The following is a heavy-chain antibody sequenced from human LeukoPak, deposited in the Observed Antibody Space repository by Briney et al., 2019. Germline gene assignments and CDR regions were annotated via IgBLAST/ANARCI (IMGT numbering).Heavy chain of an antibody. D-gene: IGHD5-24*01. CDR2: INPNSGGT. CDR1: GYTFTGYY. J-gene: IGHJ6*02. CDR3: ATVEMATIKNYYYGMDV. Sequence: ASVKVSCKASGYTFTGYYMHWVRQAPGQGLEWMGWINPNSGGTSYAQKFQGRVTMTRDTSISTAYMELSRLRSDDTAVYYCATVEMATIKNYYYGMDVWGQGTTVTVSS. V-gene: IGHV1-2*02.